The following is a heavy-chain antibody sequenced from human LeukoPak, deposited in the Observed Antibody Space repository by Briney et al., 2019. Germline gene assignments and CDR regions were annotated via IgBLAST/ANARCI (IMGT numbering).Heavy chain of an antibody. J-gene: IGHJ4*02. CDR1: GFTFSSYG. D-gene: IGHD4-17*01. V-gene: IGHV3-30*18. Sequence: GRSLRLSCAAFGFTFSSYGMHWVRQAPGKGLEWVAVISYDGSNKYYADSVKGRFTISRDNSKNTLYLQMNSLRAEDTAVYYCAKDPGVDGDYGDYWGQGTLVTVSS. CDR2: ISYDGSNK. CDR3: AKDPGVDGDYGDY.